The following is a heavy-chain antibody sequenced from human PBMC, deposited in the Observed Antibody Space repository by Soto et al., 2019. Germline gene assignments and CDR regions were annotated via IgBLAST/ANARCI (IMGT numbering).Heavy chain of an antibody. Sequence: QLVASGGGLVQPGGSLRLSCVASGFILSTHDLHWVRDTPGEGLEWVSGIGTLGDTFYGASVKGRFTISRENAKNSLYLQMNSLTVGDTAVYYCVRGRSFDFASTPPPTFDPWGQGTLVTVSS. V-gene: IGHV3-13*01. D-gene: IGHD3-9*01. CDR2: IGTLGDT. J-gene: IGHJ5*02. CDR3: VRGRSFDFASTPPPTFDP. CDR1: GFILSTHD.